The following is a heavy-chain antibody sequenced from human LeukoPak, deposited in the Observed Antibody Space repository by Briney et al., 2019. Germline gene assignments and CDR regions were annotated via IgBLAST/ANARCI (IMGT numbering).Heavy chain of an antibody. V-gene: IGHV3-7*01. J-gene: IGHJ4*02. CDR1: GFTFSSYW. D-gene: IGHD3-22*01. CDR3: ARDLGHYYDSSGDRGPEGGN. CDR2: IKQDGSEK. Sequence: PGGSLRLSCAASGFTFSSYWMSWVRQAPGKGLEWVANIKQDGSEKYYVDSVKGRFTISRDNAKNSLYLQMNSLRAEDTAVYYCARDLGHYYDSSGDRGPEGGNWGQGTLVTVSS.